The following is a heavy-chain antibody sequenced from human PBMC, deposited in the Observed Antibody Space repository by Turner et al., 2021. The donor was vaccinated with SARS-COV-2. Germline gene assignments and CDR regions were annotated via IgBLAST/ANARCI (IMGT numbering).Heavy chain of an antibody. Sequence: EVQGVDAGGGLIQPGGSQRLSCAAAGFTVSSNYMSWVRQAPGKGLEWVSVIYSGGSTFYADSVKGRFTISRDNSKNTLYLQMNSLRAEDTAVYYCARDWGEYYFDYWGQGTLVTVSS. CDR3: ARDWGEYYFDY. J-gene: IGHJ4*02. CDR2: IYSGGST. CDR1: GFTVSSNY. D-gene: IGHD3-16*01. V-gene: IGHV3-53*01.